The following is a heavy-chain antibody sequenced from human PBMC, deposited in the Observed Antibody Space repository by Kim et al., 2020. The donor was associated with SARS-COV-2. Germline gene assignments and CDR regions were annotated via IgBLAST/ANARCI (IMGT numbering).Heavy chain of an antibody. CDR2: ISYDGSNK. CDR3: ARDGGYYGSGSYYSSHDAFGI. CDR1: GFTFSSYA. V-gene: IGHV3-30*04. J-gene: IGHJ3*02. Sequence: GGSLRLSCGASGFTFSSYAMHWVRQAPGKGLEWVAVISYDGSNKYYADSVKGRFTISRDNSKNTLYLQMNSLRAEDTAVYYCARDGGYYGSGSYYSSHDAFGIWGQGTLVTVSS. D-gene: IGHD3-10*01.